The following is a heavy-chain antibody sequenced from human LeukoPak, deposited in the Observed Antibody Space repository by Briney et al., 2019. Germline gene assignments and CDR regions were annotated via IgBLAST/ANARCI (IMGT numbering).Heavy chain of an antibody. CDR1: GDSISSSSYY. J-gene: IGHJ4*02. CDR2: IYYSGST. V-gene: IGHV4-39*07. CDR3: ATLKRIAARPLPSDY. D-gene: IGHD6-6*01. Sequence: SETLSLTCTVSGDSISSSSYYWGWIRQSPGKGLEWIGSIYYSGSTYYNPSLKSRVTISVDTSKNQFSLKLSSVTAADTAVYYCATLKRIAARPLPSDYWGQGTLVTVSS.